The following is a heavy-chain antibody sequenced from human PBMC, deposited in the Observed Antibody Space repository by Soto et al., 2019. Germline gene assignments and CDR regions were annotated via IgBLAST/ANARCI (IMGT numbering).Heavy chain of an antibody. CDR2: ISSSSYI. V-gene: IGHV3-21*01. J-gene: IGHJ3*02. CDR3: ASELLLWLGEPEGAFDS. Sequence: PGGSLRLSCAASGFTFSSYSMNWVRQAPGKGLEWVSSISSSSYIYYADSVKGRFTISRDNAKNSLYLQMNSLRAEDTAVYYCASELLLWLGEPEGAFDSWGQGTMVTVSS. D-gene: IGHD3-10*01. CDR1: GFTFSSYS.